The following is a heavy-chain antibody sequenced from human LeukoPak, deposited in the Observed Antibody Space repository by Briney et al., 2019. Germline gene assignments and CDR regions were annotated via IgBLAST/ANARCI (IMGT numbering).Heavy chain of an antibody. CDR3: AYGGYSSTWYRA. V-gene: IGHV4-59*03. Sequence: PSETLSLTCNVSGGSINYYYWSWIRQSPGKGLEWIGYIYYSGKTSYNPSLKGRLTISVDASKNQFSLKLSSVTAADTAIYYCAYGGYSSTWYRAWGQGTLVTVSS. D-gene: IGHD6-13*01. CDR1: GGSINYYY. J-gene: IGHJ5*02. CDR2: IYYSGKT.